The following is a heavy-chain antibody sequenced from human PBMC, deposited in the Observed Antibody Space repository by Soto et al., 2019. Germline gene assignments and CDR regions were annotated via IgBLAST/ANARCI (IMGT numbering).Heavy chain of an antibody. CDR3: ATSYGSGYRAFDY. V-gene: IGHV1-69*02. J-gene: IGHJ4*02. Sequence: QVQLVQSGAEVKRPGSSVKVSCKASGDTFAFHSINWVRQAPGLGLEWMGRINPILSMSNYAQRFQGRVTMTADKAPSTAHMVLSSLRSEDTAIYYCATSYGSGYRAFDYWGQGALVTVSS. CDR1: GDTFAFHS. D-gene: IGHD3-10*01. CDR2: INPILSMS.